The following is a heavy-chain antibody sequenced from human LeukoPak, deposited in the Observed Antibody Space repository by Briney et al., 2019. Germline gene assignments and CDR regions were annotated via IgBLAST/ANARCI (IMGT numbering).Heavy chain of an antibody. Sequence: GGSLRLSCAASGFTVSSNYMSWVRQAPGKGLEWVSVIYSGGSTHYADSVKGRFTISRDNSKNTLYLEMDSLRVEDTAVYYCARIESYTQAVGYWGQGTLVTVSA. V-gene: IGHV3-53*01. CDR2: IYSGGST. J-gene: IGHJ4*02. CDR3: ARIESYTQAVGY. CDR1: GFTVSSNY. D-gene: IGHD3-16*01.